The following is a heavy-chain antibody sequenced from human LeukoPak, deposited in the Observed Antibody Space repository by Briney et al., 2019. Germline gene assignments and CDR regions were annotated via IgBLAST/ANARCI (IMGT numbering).Heavy chain of an antibody. J-gene: IGHJ6*03. CDR2: ISGSGGST. CDR3: AKGISVYYYYYMDV. Sequence: GGTLRLSCAASGFTFSSYGMSWVRQAPGKGLEWVSAISGSGGSTYYADSVKGRFTISRDNSKNTLYLQMNSLRAEDTAVYYCAKGISVYYYYYMDVRGKGTTVTISS. V-gene: IGHV3-23*01. CDR1: GFTFSSYG.